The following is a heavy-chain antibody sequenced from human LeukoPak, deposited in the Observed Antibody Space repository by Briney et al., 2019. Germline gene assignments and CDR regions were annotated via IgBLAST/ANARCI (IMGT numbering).Heavy chain of an antibody. D-gene: IGHD1-1*01. CDR3: ARDAWKDRYFDS. CDR2: IKQDGREK. CDR1: GFTFSNNW. Sequence: PGGSLRLSCAASGFTFSNNWMSWVRQAPGKGLEWVANIKQDGREKCYVDSVKGRFTISRDSARNSVFLQMNSLRVEDTAVYYCARDAWKDRYFDSWGQGTLVTVSS. V-gene: IGHV3-7*01. J-gene: IGHJ4*02.